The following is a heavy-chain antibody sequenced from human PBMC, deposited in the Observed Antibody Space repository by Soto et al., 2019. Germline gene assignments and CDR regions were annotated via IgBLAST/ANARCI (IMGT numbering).Heavy chain of an antibody. CDR2: IIPIFGTA. Sequence: GASVKVSCKASGGTFSSYAIGWVRQAPGQGLEWMGGIIPIFGTANYAQKFQGRVTITADESTSTGYMELSSLRSEDTAVYYCARAGIVVVNSFAFDIWGQGTMVTVSS. CDR3: ARAGIVVVNSFAFDI. V-gene: IGHV1-69*13. J-gene: IGHJ3*02. D-gene: IGHD3-22*01. CDR1: GGTFSSYA.